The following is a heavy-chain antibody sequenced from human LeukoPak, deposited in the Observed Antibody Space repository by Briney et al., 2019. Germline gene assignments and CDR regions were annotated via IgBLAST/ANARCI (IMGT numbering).Heavy chain of an antibody. D-gene: IGHD2-15*01. CDR1: GYTFTSYY. V-gene: IGHV1-2*02. CDR3: ARDLLLYCSGGSCPFDP. Sequence: ASVKVSCKASGYTFTSYYMHWVRQAPGQGLEWMGWINPNSSGTNYAQKFQGRVTMTRDTSISTAYMGLSRLRSDDTAVYYCARDLLLYCSGGSCPFDPWGQGTLVTVSS. CDR2: INPNSSGT. J-gene: IGHJ5*02.